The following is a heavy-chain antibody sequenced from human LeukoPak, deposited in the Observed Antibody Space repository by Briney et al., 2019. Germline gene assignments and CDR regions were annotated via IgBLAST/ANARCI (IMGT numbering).Heavy chain of an antibody. CDR2: ISAGNGNT. Sequence: ASVKVSCKASGYTFTSYAIHWVRQAPGQRLEWMGWISAGNGNTKYSQNFQGRVTFISNTSATTAFMELSSLRSEDTAVYYCAREIGGSYDDVFDVWGQGTLVTVSS. D-gene: IGHD1-26*01. V-gene: IGHV1-3*01. CDR1: GYTFTSYA. J-gene: IGHJ3*01. CDR3: AREIGGSYDDVFDV.